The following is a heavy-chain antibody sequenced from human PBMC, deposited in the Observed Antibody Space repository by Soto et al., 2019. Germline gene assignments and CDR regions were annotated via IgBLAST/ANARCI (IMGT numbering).Heavy chain of an antibody. CDR3: ASHPRDSSGYWYYFDY. CDR1: GFTFSSYS. D-gene: IGHD3-22*01. J-gene: IGHJ4*02. Sequence: LRLSCAASGFTFSSYSMNWVRQAPGKGLEWVSSISSSSSYIYYADSVKGRFTISRDNAKNSLYLQMNSLRAEDTAVYYCASHPRDSSGYWYYFDYWGQGTLVTAPQ. V-gene: IGHV3-21*01. CDR2: ISSSSSYI.